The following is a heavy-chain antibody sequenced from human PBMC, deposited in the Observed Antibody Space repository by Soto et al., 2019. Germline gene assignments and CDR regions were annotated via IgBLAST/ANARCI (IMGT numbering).Heavy chain of an antibody. CDR3: AHTHYSGSYYAFDY. D-gene: IGHD1-26*01. CDR2: IYWDDDK. J-gene: IGHJ4*02. V-gene: IGHV2-5*02. CDR1: GFSLNTPGVG. Sequence: QITLQESGLTLVKPTQTLTLTCSFSGFSLNTPGVGVGWIRQPPGKALEWLALIYWDDDKRYSPSLKSRLTITKDTSKNQVVLTMTNMDPVDTATYYCAHTHYSGSYYAFDYWCQGTLVTVSS.